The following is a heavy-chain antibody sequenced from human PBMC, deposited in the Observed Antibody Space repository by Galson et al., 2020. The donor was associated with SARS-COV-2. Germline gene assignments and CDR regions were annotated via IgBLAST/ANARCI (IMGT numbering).Heavy chain of an antibody. CDR2: IYYSGST. V-gene: IGHV4-31*03. CDR1: GGSISSGGYS. J-gene: IGHJ3*02. CDR3: ARGGTYVEAFDI. Sequence: SETLSLTCTVSGGSISSGGYSWSWIRQHPGKGLEWIGYIYYSGSTYYNPSLKSRVTIAVDTSKNQFSLKLSSVTAADTVVYYCARGGTYVEAFDIWGQGTMVTVSS. D-gene: IGHD3-16*01.